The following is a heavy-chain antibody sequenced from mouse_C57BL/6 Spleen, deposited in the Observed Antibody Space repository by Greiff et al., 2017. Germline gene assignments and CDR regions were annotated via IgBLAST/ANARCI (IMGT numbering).Heavy chain of an antibody. V-gene: IGHV1-15*01. J-gene: IGHJ4*01. CDR2: IDPETGGT. CDR1: GYTFTDYE. Sequence: VQRVESGAELVRPGASVTLSCKASGYTFTDYEMHWVKQTPVHGLEWIGAIDPETGGTAYNQKFKGKAILTADKSSSTAYMELRSLTSEDSAVYYCTRRYGSSYGAMDYWGQGTSVTVSS. CDR3: TRRYGSSYGAMDY. D-gene: IGHD1-1*01.